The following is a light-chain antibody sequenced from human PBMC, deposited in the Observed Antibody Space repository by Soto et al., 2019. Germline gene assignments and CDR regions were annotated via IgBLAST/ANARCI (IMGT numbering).Light chain of an antibody. Sequence: DIQMTQSPSTLSASVGDRVTITCRASQSISSSLDWYQQKPGKAPKFLIYDASSLESGVPSRFSGSGSGTEFTLTISSLQPDDFATYYCQQYNTYPLTFGGGTKVEIK. J-gene: IGKJ4*01. V-gene: IGKV1-5*01. CDR3: QQYNTYPLT. CDR2: DAS. CDR1: QSISSS.